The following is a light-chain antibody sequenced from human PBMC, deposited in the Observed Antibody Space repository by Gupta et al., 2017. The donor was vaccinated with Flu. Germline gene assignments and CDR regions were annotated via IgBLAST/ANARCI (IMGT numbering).Light chain of an antibody. CDR1: SSNIGAGYD. J-gene: IGLJ3*02. CDR3: QSYDSSLSGYWV. V-gene: IGLV1-40*01. Sequence: GQRVTISCTGSSSNIGAGYDVHWYQQLPGAAPKLLIYVNSNRPSGVPDRFSGSKSGTSASLAITGLQAEDEGEYYCQSYDSSLSGYWVFGGGTKLTVL. CDR2: VNS.